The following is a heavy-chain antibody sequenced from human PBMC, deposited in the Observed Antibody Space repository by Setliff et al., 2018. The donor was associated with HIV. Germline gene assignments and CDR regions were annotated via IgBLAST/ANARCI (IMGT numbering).Heavy chain of an antibody. V-gene: IGHV3-15*01. CDR2: IKSKSYGGTT. J-gene: IGHJ6*04. D-gene: IGHD2-15*01. CDR3: TTRLPSGV. Sequence: GGSLRLSCAASGFSFNNAWMSWVRQAPGKGLEWIGRIKSKSYGGTTDYGAPAQGRFTFSRDDSKNTLYLQMNNLKIEDTAVYYCTTRLPSGVWGKGTTVTVSS. CDR1: GFSFNNAW.